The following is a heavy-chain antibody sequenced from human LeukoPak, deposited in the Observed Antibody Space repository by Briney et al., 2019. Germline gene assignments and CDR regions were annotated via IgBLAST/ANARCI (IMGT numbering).Heavy chain of an antibody. V-gene: IGHV4-39*02. Sequence: PSETLSLTCTVSGGSISSSSYYWGWIRQPPGKGLEWIGSIYYSGSTYYNPSLKGRVTISVDTSKNQFSLKLSSVTAADTAVYYCARDKIVVVVVATPRQAERYYYYGMDVWGQGTTVTVSS. CDR2: IYYSGST. CDR1: GGSISSSSYY. D-gene: IGHD2-15*01. CDR3: ARDKIVVVVVATPRQAERYYYYGMDV. J-gene: IGHJ6*02.